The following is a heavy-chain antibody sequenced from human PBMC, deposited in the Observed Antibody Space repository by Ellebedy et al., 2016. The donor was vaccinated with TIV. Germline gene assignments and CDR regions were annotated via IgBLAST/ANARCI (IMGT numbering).Heavy chain of an antibody. Sequence: ASVKVSCXVSGYTLTRHGMSWVRQAPGQGLEWMGWIAVYNGHTKYAQKFQDRVVMTTETATSTVYMELRSLRSDDTAVYYCARSRLGGGHWYFDFWGRGALVTVSS. CDR3: ARSRLGGGHWYFDF. V-gene: IGHV1-18*01. D-gene: IGHD3-10*01. CDR2: IAVYNGHT. J-gene: IGHJ2*01. CDR1: GYTLTRHG.